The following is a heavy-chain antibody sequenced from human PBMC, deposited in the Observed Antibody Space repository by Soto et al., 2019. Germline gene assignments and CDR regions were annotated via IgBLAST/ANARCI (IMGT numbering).Heavy chain of an antibody. CDR2: IIPILGIA. Sequence: ASVKVSCKASGGTFSSYAISWVRQAPGQGLEWMGRIIPILGIANYAQKFQGRVTITADKSTSTAYMELSSLRSEDTAVYYCARGRGEIPFRGYSYGYNLEFDYWGQGTLVTVSS. J-gene: IGHJ4*02. V-gene: IGHV1-69*04. D-gene: IGHD5-18*01. CDR3: ARGRGEIPFRGYSYGYNLEFDY. CDR1: GGTFSSYA.